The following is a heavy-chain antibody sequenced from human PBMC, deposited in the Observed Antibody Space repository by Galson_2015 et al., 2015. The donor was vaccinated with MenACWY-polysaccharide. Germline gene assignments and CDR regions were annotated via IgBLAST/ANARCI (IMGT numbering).Heavy chain of an antibody. CDR3: ARVGYYDSSGYSLNAFDI. Sequence: SVKVSCKASGYTFISYDFNWVRQATGQGLEWMGWMNPNSGNTGYAQKFQGRVTMTRNTSISTAYMELSSLRSEDTAVYYCARVGYYDSSGYSLNAFDIWGQGTTVTVSS. V-gene: IGHV1-8*01. CDR1: GYTFISYD. J-gene: IGHJ3*02. D-gene: IGHD3-22*01. CDR2: MNPNSGNT.